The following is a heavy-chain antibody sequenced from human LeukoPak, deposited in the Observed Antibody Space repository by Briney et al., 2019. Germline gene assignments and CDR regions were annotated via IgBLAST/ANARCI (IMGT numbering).Heavy chain of an antibody. CDR2: IYYSGST. J-gene: IGHJ4*02. CDR3: ARHRRSGFGSYRYFDY. CDR1: GGSISSYY. Sequence: PSETLSLTCTVSGGSISSYYWSWIRQPPGKGLEWIGYIYYSGSTNYNPSLKSRVTISVDTSKNQFSLKLSSVTAADTAVYYCARHRRSGFGSYRYFDYWGQGTLVTVSS. D-gene: IGHD3-10*01. V-gene: IGHV4-59*01.